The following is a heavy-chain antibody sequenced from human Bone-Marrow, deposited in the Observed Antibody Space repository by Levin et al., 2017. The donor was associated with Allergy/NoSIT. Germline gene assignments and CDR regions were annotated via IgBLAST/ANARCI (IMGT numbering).Heavy chain of an antibody. V-gene: IGHV3-23*01. J-gene: IGHJ3*01. CDR3: ARPLYDGSGTSTSPIDTFDV. CDR1: GFTFNAYA. Sequence: PGGSLRLSCSASGFTFNAYAMSWVRQAPGKGLDWVSVISGSGGSTYYADSVKGRFSISRDNSKNTLYLQMHNLRADDTAVYYCARPLYDGSGTSTSPIDTFDVCGQGTMVAVSS. CDR2: ISGSGGST. D-gene: IGHD3-10*01.